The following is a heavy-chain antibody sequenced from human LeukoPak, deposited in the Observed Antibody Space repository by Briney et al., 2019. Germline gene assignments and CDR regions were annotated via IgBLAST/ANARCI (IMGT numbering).Heavy chain of an antibody. V-gene: IGHV1-2*06. CDR3: ARESSSGWTDLDY. J-gene: IGHJ4*02. CDR2: INPNSGGT. D-gene: IGHD6-19*01. CDR1: GYTFTGYY. Sequence: GASVKVSCKASGYTFTGYYMHWVRQAPGQGLEWMGRINPNSGGTNYAQKFQGRVTMTMDTSISTAYMELSRLRSDDTAVYYCARESSSGWTDLDYWGQGTLVTVSS.